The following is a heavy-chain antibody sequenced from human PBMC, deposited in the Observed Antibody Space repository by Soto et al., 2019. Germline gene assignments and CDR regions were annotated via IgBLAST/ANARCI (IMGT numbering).Heavy chain of an antibody. D-gene: IGHD6-6*01. J-gene: IGHJ5*02. Sequence: ASVKVSCKASGYTFTGYYMHWVRQAPGQGLEWMGWINPNSGGTNYAQKFQGWVTMTRDTSISTAYMELSRLRSDDTAVYYCARGSLWEQLGVPRGFDPWGQGTLVTVSS. V-gene: IGHV1-2*04. CDR1: GYTFTGYY. CDR2: INPNSGGT. CDR3: ARGSLWEQLGVPRGFDP.